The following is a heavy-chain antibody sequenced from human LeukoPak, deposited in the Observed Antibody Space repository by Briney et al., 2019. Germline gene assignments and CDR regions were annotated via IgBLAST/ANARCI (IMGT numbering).Heavy chain of an antibody. CDR3: ARRIAAAGRSFDY. D-gene: IGHD6-13*01. CDR2: ISNSGNTI. Sequence: GGSLRLSCAASGFTFSSYEMNWVRQAPGKGLEWVSYISNSGNTIYYADSVKGRFTISRDNAKNSLYLQMISLRAEDTAVYYCARRIAAAGRSFDYWGQGTLVTVSS. J-gene: IGHJ4*02. CDR1: GFTFSSYE. V-gene: IGHV3-48*03.